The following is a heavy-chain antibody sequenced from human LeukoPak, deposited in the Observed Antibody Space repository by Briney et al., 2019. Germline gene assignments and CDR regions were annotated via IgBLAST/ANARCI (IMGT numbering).Heavy chain of an antibody. CDR1: GYTLTELS. V-gene: IGHV1-24*01. Sequence: ASVKVSCKVSGYTLTELSMHWVRQAPGKGLEWMGGFDPEDGETIYAQKFQGRVTMTEDTSTDTAYMELSSLRSEDTAVYYCATPEYYGSGSYSYYYGMDVWGQGTTVTVSS. D-gene: IGHD3-10*01. CDR3: ATPEYYGSGSYSYYYGMDV. CDR2: FDPEDGET. J-gene: IGHJ6*02.